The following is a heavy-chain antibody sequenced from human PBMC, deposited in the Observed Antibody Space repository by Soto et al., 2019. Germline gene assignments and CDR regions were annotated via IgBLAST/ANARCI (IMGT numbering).Heavy chain of an antibody. V-gene: IGHV3-64D*08. Sequence: SGGSLRLSCSASGFTFSSYAMHWVRQAPGKGLEYVSAISSNGGSTYYADSVKGRFTISRDNSKNTLYLQMSSLRAEDTAVYYCVMLCSGRYYVRALGFWGQGTLVNVFS. CDR3: VMLCSGRYYVRALGF. CDR1: GFTFSSYA. D-gene: IGHD1-26*01. CDR2: ISSNGGST. J-gene: IGHJ4*02.